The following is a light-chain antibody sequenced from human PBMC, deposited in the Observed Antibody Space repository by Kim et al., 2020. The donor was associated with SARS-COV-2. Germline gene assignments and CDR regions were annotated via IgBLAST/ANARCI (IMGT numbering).Light chain of an antibody. Sequence: GDRVTITCRASQTISTWLAWYQQKPGKPPNALISDASSLERGVPSRFSGSGSVTEFTLTISSLQPDDFATYYCQEYNSDFTFGPGTKVDIK. CDR2: DAS. CDR1: QTISTW. CDR3: QEYNSDFT. J-gene: IGKJ3*01. V-gene: IGKV1-5*01.